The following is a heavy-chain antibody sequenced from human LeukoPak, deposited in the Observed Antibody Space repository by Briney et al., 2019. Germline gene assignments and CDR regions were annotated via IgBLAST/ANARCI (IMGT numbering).Heavy chain of an antibody. CDR1: GFTFNEYG. CDR2: TSWDGSEN. J-gene: IGHJ4*02. CDR3: VRQAQEDY. V-gene: IGHV3-30*03. D-gene: IGHD6-25*01. Sequence: GGSLRLSCAASGFTFNEYGMHWVRQAPVTGLEWVAVTSWDGSENHYADSVRGRFTISRDNSKNTLYLQMNSLRVEDSAMYYCVRQAQEDYWGQGTPVTVSA.